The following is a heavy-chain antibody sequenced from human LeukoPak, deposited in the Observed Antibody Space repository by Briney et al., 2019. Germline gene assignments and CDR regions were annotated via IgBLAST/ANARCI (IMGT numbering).Heavy chain of an antibody. Sequence: GGSLRLSCAASGFTFSSYAMSWVRQAPGKGLEWVSAISGSGGSTYYADSVKGRFTISRDNSKNTLYLQMNSLRAEDTAVYYCAKELTIVRGAPWLPNWFDPWGQGTLVTVSS. CDR1: GFTFSSYA. V-gene: IGHV3-23*01. CDR3: AKELTIVRGAPWLPNWFDP. CDR2: ISGSGGST. J-gene: IGHJ5*02. D-gene: IGHD3-10*01.